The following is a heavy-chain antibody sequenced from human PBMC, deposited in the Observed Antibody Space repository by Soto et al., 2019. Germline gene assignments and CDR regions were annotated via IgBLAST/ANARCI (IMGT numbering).Heavy chain of an antibody. CDR1: GGTFSSYA. J-gene: IGHJ4*02. CDR2: IIPIFGTA. V-gene: IGHV1-69*01. Sequence: QVQLVQSGAEVKKPRSSVKVSCKASGGTFSSYAISWVRQAPGQGLEWMGGIIPIFGTANYAQKFQGRVTITADESTSTAYMELSSLRSEGTAVYYCARERSEQITGIHIDYWGQGTLVTVSS. CDR3: ARERSEQITGIHIDY. D-gene: IGHD1-20*01.